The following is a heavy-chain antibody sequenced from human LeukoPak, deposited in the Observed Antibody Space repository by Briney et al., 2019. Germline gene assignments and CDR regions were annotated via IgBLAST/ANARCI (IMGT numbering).Heavy chain of an antibody. CDR2: IKQDGSVK. CDR3: ARDPRLEYSSGWIGGYFDY. Sequence: GGSLRLSCAASGLSFSDHWMTWVRHPPGKGLEWVATIKQDGSVKYYLDSVKGRFTISRDNSKNTLYLQMNSLRAEDTAVYYCARDPRLEYSSGWIGGYFDYWGQGTLVTVSS. CDR1: GLSFSDHW. V-gene: IGHV3-7*01. J-gene: IGHJ4*02. D-gene: IGHD6-19*01.